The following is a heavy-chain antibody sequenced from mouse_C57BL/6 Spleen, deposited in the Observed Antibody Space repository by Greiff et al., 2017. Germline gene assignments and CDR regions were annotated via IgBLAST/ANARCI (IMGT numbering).Heavy chain of an antibody. CDR2: IYPRSGNT. Sequence: QVHVKQSGAELARPGASVKLSCKASGYTFTSYGISWVKQRTGQGLEWIGEIYPRSGNTYYNEKFKGKATLTADKSSSTAYMELRSLTSEDSAVYFCARRRDYGSSFYYFDYWGQGTTLTVSS. V-gene: IGHV1-81*01. CDR3: ARRRDYGSSFYYFDY. CDR1: GYTFTSYG. J-gene: IGHJ2*01. D-gene: IGHD1-1*01.